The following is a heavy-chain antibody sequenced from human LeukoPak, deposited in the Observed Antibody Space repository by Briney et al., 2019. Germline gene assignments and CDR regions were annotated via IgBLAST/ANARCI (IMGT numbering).Heavy chain of an antibody. D-gene: IGHD1-26*01. CDR2: ISSSSTYI. Sequence: GGSLRLSCAASEFTFNNYGMSWVRQAPGKVLEWVSSISSSSTYIFYADSVKGRFTISRDDAKDSLCLQMNSLRAEDTAVYSCARVRVGATYGGAFDIWGQGTMVTVSS. CDR3: ARVRVGATYGGAFDI. J-gene: IGHJ3*02. CDR1: EFTFNNYG. V-gene: IGHV3-21*01.